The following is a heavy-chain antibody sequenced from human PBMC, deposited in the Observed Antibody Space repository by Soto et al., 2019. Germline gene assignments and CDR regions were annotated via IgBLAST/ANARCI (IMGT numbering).Heavy chain of an antibody. J-gene: IGHJ4*02. CDR3: ARDKADSYGYYDY. CDR2: IYYSGST. CDR1: GGSISSGDYY. V-gene: IGHV4-30-4*01. D-gene: IGHD5-18*01. Sequence: SETLSLTCTVSGGSISSGDYYWSWIRQPPGKGLEWIGYIYYSGSTYYNPSLKSRVTISVDTSKNQFSLKLSSVAAADTAVYYCARDKADSYGYYDYWGQGTLVTVS.